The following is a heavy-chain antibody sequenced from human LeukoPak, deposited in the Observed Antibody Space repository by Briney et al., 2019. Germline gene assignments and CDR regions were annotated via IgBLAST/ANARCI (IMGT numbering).Heavy chain of an antibody. Sequence: PGGSLRLSCTASGFTLSEYALSWVRQAPGKGLEWVSSISSSSSYIYYADSVKGRFTISRDNAKNSLYLQMNSLRAEDTAVYYCARVPPERSWGQGTLVTVSS. V-gene: IGHV3-21*01. CDR3: ARVPPERS. J-gene: IGHJ5*02. D-gene: IGHD1-14*01. CDR2: ISSSSSYI. CDR1: GFTLSEYA.